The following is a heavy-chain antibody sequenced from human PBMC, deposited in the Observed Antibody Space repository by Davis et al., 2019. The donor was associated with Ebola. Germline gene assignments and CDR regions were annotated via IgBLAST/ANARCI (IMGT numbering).Heavy chain of an antibody. D-gene: IGHD1-7*01. CDR1: GFTFSSYG. Sequence: GGSLRLSCAASGFTFSSYGMHWXXXXXXXXXXXXAVISYDVSNKYYADSVKGRFTISRDNSKNTLYLQMNSLIAEDTAVYYCAKVTGTTSYWGQGTLVTVSS. J-gene: IGHJ4*02. CDR2: ISYDVSNK. V-gene: IGHV3-30*18. CDR3: AKVTGTTSY.